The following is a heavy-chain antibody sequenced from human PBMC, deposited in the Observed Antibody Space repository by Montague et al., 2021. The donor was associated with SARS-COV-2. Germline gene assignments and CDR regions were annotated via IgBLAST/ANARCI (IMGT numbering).Heavy chain of an antibody. V-gene: IGHV4-4*07. CDR1: GGSINDYY. CDR2: IYSSGSA. J-gene: IGHJ6*02. D-gene: IGHD2-8*01. CDR3: ARLLRSCSNGVCRTYYYYAMDV. Sequence: SETLSLTCTVSGGSINDYYWTWVRQPAGEGLEWIGRIYSSGSANYNPFLESRVTMSLDTSKNQFSLNVNSVTPADTAVYYCARLLRSCSNGVCRTYYYYAMDVWGQGTTVTVSS.